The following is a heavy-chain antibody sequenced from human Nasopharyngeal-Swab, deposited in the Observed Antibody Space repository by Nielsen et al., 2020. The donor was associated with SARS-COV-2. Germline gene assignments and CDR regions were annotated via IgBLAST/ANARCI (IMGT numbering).Heavy chain of an antibody. D-gene: IGHD3-3*01. CDR3: ARGTKRKITIFGVVIIPPYFDY. CDR2: IHYTGSD. CDR1: GGSIRSAGYF. J-gene: IGHJ4*02. Sequence: SETLSLTCTVSGGSIRSAGYFWSWIRQHPGKGLEWIGYIHYTGSDYYNPSLETRVTISVDTSKNQFSLELSSVTAADTAVYYCARGTKRKITIFGVVIIPPYFDYWGQGTLVTVSS. V-gene: IGHV4-31*03.